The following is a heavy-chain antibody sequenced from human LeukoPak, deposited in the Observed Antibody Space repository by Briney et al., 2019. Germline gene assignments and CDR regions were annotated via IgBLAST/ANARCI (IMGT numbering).Heavy chain of an antibody. CDR3: ARAGYYDYVWGSYRPYYFDY. CDR1: GGSFSGYY. J-gene: IGHJ4*02. V-gene: IGHV4-34*01. Sequence: SETLSLTCAVYGGSFSGYYWSWIRQPPGKGLEWIGEINHSGSTNYNPSLKSRVTISVDTSKNQFSLKLSSVTAADTAVYYCARAGYYDYVWGSYRPYYFDYWGQGTLVIVSS. D-gene: IGHD3-16*02. CDR2: INHSGST.